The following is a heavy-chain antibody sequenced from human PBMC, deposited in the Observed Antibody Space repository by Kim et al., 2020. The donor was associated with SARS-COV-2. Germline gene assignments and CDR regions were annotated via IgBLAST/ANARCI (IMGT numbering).Heavy chain of an antibody. CDR1: DLPFRDHI. J-gene: IGHJ4*02. Sequence: GGSLRLSCTTSDLPFRDHIMNWVRQAPGKGLEWIGHVRTKTEGETTQYAASVEGRVTISRDDSKSIAYLQIGSLSSDDTAVYYCRPGHWGADWGRGTLVTVSS. CDR2: VRTKTEGETT. D-gene: IGHD7-27*01. V-gene: IGHV3-49*04. CDR3: RPGHWGAD.